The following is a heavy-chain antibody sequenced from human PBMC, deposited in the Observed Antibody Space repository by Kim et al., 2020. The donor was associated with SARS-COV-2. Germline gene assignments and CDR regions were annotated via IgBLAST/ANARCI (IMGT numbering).Heavy chain of an antibody. CDR1: GFTFSSYG. J-gene: IGHJ3*02. CDR2: ISYDGSNK. Sequence: GGSLRLSCAASGFTFSSYGMHWVRQAPGKGLEWVAVISYDGSNKYYADSVKGRFAISRDNSKNTLYLQMNSLRAEDTAVYYCAKDRDYDDAFDIWGQGTMVTVSS. D-gene: IGHD4-17*01. V-gene: IGHV3-30*18. CDR3: AKDRDYDDAFDI.